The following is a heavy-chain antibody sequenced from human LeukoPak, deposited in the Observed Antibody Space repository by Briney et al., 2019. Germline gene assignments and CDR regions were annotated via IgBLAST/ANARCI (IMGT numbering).Heavy chain of an antibody. CDR2: INPNSGGT. J-gene: IGHJ5*02. Sequence: ASVKVSCKASGYTFTGYYMHWVRQAPGQGLEWMGWINPNSGGTNYAQKFQGRVTMTRDTSISTAYMELSRLRSDDTAVYYCARGSRYCSSTSCYRRWFGPWGQGTLVTVSS. CDR1: GYTFTGYY. CDR3: ARGSRYCSSTSCYRRWFGP. V-gene: IGHV1-2*02. D-gene: IGHD2-2*01.